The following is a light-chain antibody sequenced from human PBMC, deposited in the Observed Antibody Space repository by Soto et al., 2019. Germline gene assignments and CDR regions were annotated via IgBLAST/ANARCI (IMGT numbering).Light chain of an antibody. CDR2: DNN. Sequence: QSVLTQPPSVSAAPGQKVTISCSGSSSNIGNTYVSWYQQLPGTAPKLLIYDNNKRPSGIPDRFSGSKSGTSATLGITGLQTGDEADYYCGTWDTSLSAWVFGGGTKLNVL. V-gene: IGLV1-51*01. CDR3: GTWDTSLSAWV. CDR1: SSNIGNTY. J-gene: IGLJ3*02.